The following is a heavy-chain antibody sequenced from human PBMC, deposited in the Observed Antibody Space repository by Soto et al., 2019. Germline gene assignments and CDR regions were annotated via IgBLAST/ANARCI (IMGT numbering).Heavy chain of an antibody. V-gene: IGHV3-7*01. CDR3: ARDKITGLFDY. D-gene: IGHD2-8*02. J-gene: IGHJ4*02. CDR2: IKQDGSEK. CDR1: GFTFSSYW. Sequence: PGGSLRLSCAASGFTFSSYWMSWVRQAPGKGLEWVANIKQDGSEKYYADSVKGRFTVSRDNAKNSVFLLLNSLRAEDTAVYYCARDKITGLFDYWGQGTLVTVSS.